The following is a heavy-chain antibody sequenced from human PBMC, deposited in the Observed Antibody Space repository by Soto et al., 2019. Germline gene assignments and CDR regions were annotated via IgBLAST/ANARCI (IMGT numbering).Heavy chain of an antibody. Sequence: GGSLRLSCAASGFTFSSYSMNWVRQAPGKGLEWVSYISSSSSTIYYADSVKGRFTISRDNAKNSLYLQMNSLRAENTAVYYCARVPLLWFGEEAGAFDIWGQGTMVTVSS. CDR2: ISSSSSTI. J-gene: IGHJ3*02. CDR3: ARVPLLWFGEEAGAFDI. D-gene: IGHD3-10*01. V-gene: IGHV3-48*01. CDR1: GFTFSSYS.